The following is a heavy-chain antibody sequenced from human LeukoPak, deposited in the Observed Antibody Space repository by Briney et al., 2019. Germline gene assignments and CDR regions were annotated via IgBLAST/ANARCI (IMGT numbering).Heavy chain of an antibody. CDR3: VRREYCISTSCPTNFDY. Sequence: GGSLRLSCAASGFTVSSNYMSWVRQAPGNGLEWVSVIYSGDNTYYADSVKGRFTISRDNSKNTLYLQMNSLRAEDTAVYYCVRREYCISTSCPTNFDYWGQGTLVTVSS. CDR2: IYSGDNT. D-gene: IGHD2-2*01. V-gene: IGHV3-53*05. J-gene: IGHJ4*02. CDR1: GFTVSSNY.